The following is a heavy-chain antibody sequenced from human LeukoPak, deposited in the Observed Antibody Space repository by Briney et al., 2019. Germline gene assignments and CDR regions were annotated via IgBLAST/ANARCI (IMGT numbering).Heavy chain of an antibody. Sequence: PSDTLSLTCSVSGGSISSYYWSWIRQPPGKGLEWIGYIYYSGRTNYNPSLKRRVTISVDTSNNQSSLKLSSVTAADTAVYYCARDRRSYYGSGSYLDYWGQGTLVTVSS. V-gene: IGHV4-59*01. D-gene: IGHD3-10*01. CDR2: IYYSGRT. CDR1: GGSISSYY. J-gene: IGHJ4*02. CDR3: ARDRRSYYGSGSYLDY.